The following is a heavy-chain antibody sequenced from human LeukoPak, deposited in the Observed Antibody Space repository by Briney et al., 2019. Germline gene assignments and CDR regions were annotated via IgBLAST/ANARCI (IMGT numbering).Heavy chain of an antibody. CDR2: IVVGSGNT. CDR1: GFTFTSPA. V-gene: IGHV1-58*02. J-gene: IGHJ4*02. D-gene: IGHD4-11*01. Sequence: GASVKVSCNASGFTFTSPAMQRVRQARGQRPEWIGWIVVGSGNTNYAKKFKERVTITRDMSTSTAYMELSSLRSEDTAVYYCAAATYSNYGLVFDYWGQGTLVTVSS. CDR3: AAATYSNYGLVFDY.